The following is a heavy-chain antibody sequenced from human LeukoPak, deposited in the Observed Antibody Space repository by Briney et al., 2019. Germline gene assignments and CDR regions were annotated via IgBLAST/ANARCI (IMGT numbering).Heavy chain of an antibody. V-gene: IGHV4-39*07. CDR2: IYYSGST. J-gene: IGHJ5*02. D-gene: IGHD3-22*01. CDR3: ARDAAGEGRLVITWFDP. CDR1: GGSISSSTNY. Sequence: SETLSLTCTVSGGSISSSTNYWGWIRQPPGKGLEWIGTIYYSGSTYYNPSLKIRVSLSVDTSKNQFSLKLSSVTAPATAVYFCARDAAGEGRLVITWFDPWGQGTLVTVSS.